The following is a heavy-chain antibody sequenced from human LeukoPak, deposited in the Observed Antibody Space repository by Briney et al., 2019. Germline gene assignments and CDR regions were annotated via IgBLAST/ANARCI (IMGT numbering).Heavy chain of an antibody. CDR2: VYYSGTA. CDR3: AKHEGCSTTSCTGDWFDP. Sequence: SETLSLTCTVSGGSISGSTYYWGWIRQPPGRGLECIGSVYYSGTAYYNPSLKSRGTISVDTSTNQFSLKLSSVTAADTAVYYCAKHEGCSTTSCTGDWFDPWGQGILVTVSS. D-gene: IGHD2-2*01. CDR1: GGSISGSTYY. J-gene: IGHJ5*02. V-gene: IGHV4-39*01.